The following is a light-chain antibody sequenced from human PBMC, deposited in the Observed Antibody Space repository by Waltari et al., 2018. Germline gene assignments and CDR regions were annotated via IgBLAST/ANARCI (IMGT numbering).Light chain of an antibody. J-gene: IGLJ3*02. CDR1: LLARTY. CDR2: KDK. Sequence: SYELTQPSSVSVSPGQTATITCSGDLLARTYVRWSQQMPGQAPLFVIFKDKERPSGIPERFSGSTSGTTVTLTIRGAQVDDEADYFCFSAADNTGVFGGGTKLIVL. V-gene: IGLV3-27*01. CDR3: FSAADNTGV.